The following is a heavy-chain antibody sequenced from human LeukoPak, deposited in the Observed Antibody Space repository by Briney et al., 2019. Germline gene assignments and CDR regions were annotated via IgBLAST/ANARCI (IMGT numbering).Heavy chain of an antibody. J-gene: IGHJ6*02. CDR2: IYYSGST. D-gene: IGHD6-13*01. CDR1: GGSISSYY. Sequence: SETLSLTCTVSGGSISSYYWSWIRQPPGKGLGWVGYIYYSGSTNYNPSLKSRVTISVDTSKNQFSLRLSSVTAADTAVYYCARAGYSSSWYYYYGMDVWGQGTTVTVSS. V-gene: IGHV4-59*01. CDR3: ARAGYSSSWYYYYGMDV.